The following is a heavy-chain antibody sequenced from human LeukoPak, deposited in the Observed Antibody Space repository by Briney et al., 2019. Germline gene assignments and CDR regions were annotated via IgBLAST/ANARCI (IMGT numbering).Heavy chain of an antibody. CDR2: IYHGGST. D-gene: IGHD1-26*01. CDR1: GGSISSSSYN. J-gene: IGHJ2*01. CDR3: ARQHAPDSGSNYYFDL. V-gene: IGHV4-39*01. Sequence: PSETLSLTCTVSGGSISSSSYNWGWIRQPPGKGLEWIGTIYHGGSTYYNPSLKSRVTISVDTSKNQFSLKLSSVTAADTAVYYCARQHAPDSGSNYYFDLWGRGTQVTVSS.